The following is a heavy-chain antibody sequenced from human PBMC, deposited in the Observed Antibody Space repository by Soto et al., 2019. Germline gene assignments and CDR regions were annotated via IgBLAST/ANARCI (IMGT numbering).Heavy chain of an antibody. CDR2: IDPSDSYT. CDR3: ARDAAGTTYYYGMDV. D-gene: IGHD6-13*01. V-gene: IGHV5-10-1*01. CDR1: GYSFTSYW. Sequence: GESLKISCKGSGYSFTSYWISWVRQMPGKGLEWMGRIDPSDSYTNYSPSFQGHVTISADKSISTAYLQWSSLKASDTAMYYCARDAAGTTYYYGMDVWGQGTTVTVSS. J-gene: IGHJ6*02.